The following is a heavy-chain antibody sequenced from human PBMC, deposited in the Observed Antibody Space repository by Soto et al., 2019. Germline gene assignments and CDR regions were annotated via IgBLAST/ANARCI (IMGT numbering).Heavy chain of an antibody. CDR2: IKTDGTDT. J-gene: IGHJ3*02. Sequence: EVQLVESGGGLVQPGGSLRLSCAASGFTFSSYWMHWVRKAPGKGLVWVSRIKTDGTDTHYADSVKGRFTISRDNGKNRVYLQMNSLRGEDTAVYYCARPRTSDWAYDIWGQGTMVIVSS. CDR1: GFTFSSYW. D-gene: IGHD3-9*01. V-gene: IGHV3-74*01. CDR3: ARPRTSDWAYDI.